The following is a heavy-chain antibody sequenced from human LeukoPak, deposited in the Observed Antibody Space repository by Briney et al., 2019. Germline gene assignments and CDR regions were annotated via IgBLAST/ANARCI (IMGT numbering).Heavy chain of an antibody. CDR1: GFTFSSYS. V-gene: IGHV3-21*01. CDR2: ISSSSSYI. J-gene: IGHJ4*02. Sequence: GGSLRLSCAASGFTFSSYSMNWVRQAPGKELEWVSSISSSSSYIYYADSVKGQFTISRDNAKNSLYLQMNSLRAEDTAVYYCARVGATAVRRLDYWGQGTLVTVSS. D-gene: IGHD1-26*01. CDR3: ARVGATAVRRLDY.